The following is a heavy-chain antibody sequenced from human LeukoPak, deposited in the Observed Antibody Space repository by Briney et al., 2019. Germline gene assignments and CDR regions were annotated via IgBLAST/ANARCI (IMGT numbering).Heavy chain of an antibody. CDR1: GFTFSSYA. CDR2: ISGSGGST. CDR3: AKDFEVVSGVYYYDSSGYYFDY. D-gene: IGHD3-22*01. J-gene: IGHJ4*02. Sequence: VGSLRLSCAASGFTFSSYAMSWVRQAPGKGLEWVSAISGSGGSTYYADSVKGRFTISRDNSKNTLYLQMNSLRAEDTAVYYCAKDFEVVSGVYYYDSSGYYFDYWGQGTLVTVSS. V-gene: IGHV3-23*01.